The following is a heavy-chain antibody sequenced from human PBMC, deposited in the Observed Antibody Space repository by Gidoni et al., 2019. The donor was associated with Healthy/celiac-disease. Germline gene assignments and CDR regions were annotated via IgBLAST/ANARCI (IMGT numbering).Heavy chain of an antibody. CDR2: INPNSGGT. Sequence: QVQLVQSGAEVKKPGASVKVSCKASGYTFTGYYMHWVRQAPGQGLEWMGWINPNSGGTNYAQKFQGRVTMTRDTSISTAYMELSRLRSDDTAVYYCARDVHYYDSSGPGLFDIWGQGTMVTVSS. CDR1: GYTFTGYY. D-gene: IGHD3-22*01. CDR3: ARDVHYYDSSGPGLFDI. J-gene: IGHJ3*02. V-gene: IGHV1-2*02.